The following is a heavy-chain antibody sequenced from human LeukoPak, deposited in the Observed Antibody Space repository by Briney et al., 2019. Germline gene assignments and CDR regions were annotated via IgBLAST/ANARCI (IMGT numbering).Heavy chain of an antibody. CDR2: ISGSGGSA. V-gene: IGHV3-23*01. D-gene: IGHD3-22*01. J-gene: IGHJ4*02. CDR1: GFTFSSYG. Sequence: PGGSLRLSCAASGFTFSSYGMSWVRQAPGKGLEWVSAISGSGGSAYYADSVKGRFTISRDNSKNTLYLQMNSLRAEDTAVYYCAKDGLRAYYYDSSGYQIDYWGQGTLVTVSS. CDR3: AKDGLRAYYYDSSGYQIDY.